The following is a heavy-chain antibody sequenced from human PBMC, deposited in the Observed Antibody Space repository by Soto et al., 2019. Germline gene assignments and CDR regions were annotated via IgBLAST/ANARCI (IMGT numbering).Heavy chain of an antibody. CDR1: GSSIKSSYF. CDR2: VHHSGSN. Sequence: SETLSLTCAVSGSSIKSSYFWGWIRKPPGKGLEWVGSVHHSGSNYYKPSLQTRATISLDTSNNQVSLRLRSVTAEDTAIYYCGRIIAATAVDSWGQGTLVTVSS. J-gene: IGHJ4*02. CDR3: GRIIAATAVDS. D-gene: IGHD6-6*01. V-gene: IGHV4-38-2*01.